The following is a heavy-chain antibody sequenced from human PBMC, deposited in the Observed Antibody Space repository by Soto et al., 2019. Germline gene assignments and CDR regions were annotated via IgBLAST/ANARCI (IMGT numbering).Heavy chain of an antibody. V-gene: IGHV3-7*05. Sequence: EVQLVESGGGLVQPGGSLRLSCAASGFTFSSDWMSWVRQAPGKGLEWVANIKQDGSEKYYVDSVKGRFTISRDNAKNSLYLQMNSLRAEATDVYYCASQTWRRTDYWGQGTLVTVSS. D-gene: IGHD3-3*01. J-gene: IGHJ4*02. CDR3: ASQTWRRTDY. CDR2: IKQDGSEK. CDR1: GFTFSSDW.